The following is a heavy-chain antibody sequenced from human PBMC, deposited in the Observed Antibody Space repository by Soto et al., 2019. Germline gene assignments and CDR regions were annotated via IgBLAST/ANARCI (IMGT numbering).Heavy chain of an antibody. Sequence: GVSLRRSSPASGFNFSSERVSCVRQAAGKGLEWVANIQQDGSEKYYVDSVKGRFTISRGNAKNSLYLQVKSLRAEDTAVYYCARDPGESIPLDRTLYCECWGQGT. J-gene: IGHJ4*02. CDR1: GFNFSSER. CDR3: ARDPGESIPLDRTLYCEC. D-gene: IGHD1-26*01. CDR2: IQQDGSEK. V-gene: IGHV3-7*01.